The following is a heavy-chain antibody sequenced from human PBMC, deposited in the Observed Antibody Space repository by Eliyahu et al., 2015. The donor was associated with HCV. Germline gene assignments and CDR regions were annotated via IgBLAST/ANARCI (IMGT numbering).Heavy chain of an antibody. V-gene: IGHV3-33*01. CDR1: GVGLSGXG. Sequence: QVQLVESGGGVVQPGRSLRLSCTVSGVGLSGXGMHWVRQAPGKGLEWVAVIWSEGTNAKYADSVKGRFTISRDNSRDTLYLDVNAVRAEDTAVYYCARDLGGPTILGVADYLDFWGQGTLVTVSS. J-gene: IGHJ4*02. D-gene: IGHD3-3*01. CDR2: IWSEGTNA. CDR3: ARDLGGPTILGVADYLDF.